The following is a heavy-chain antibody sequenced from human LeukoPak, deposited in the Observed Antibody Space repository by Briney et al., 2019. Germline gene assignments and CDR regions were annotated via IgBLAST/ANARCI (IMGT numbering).Heavy chain of an antibody. CDR2: INPNSGGT. J-gene: IGHJ3*02. Sequence: ASVKVSCKASGYTFSGYNMHWVRQAPGQGLEWMGRINPNSGGTDSAQKFQDRVTMARDTSIPTAYMELSRLISDDTAVYYCARSRDDAFDIWGQGTMVTVSS. V-gene: IGHV1-2*06. CDR3: ARSRDDAFDI. CDR1: GYTFSGYN.